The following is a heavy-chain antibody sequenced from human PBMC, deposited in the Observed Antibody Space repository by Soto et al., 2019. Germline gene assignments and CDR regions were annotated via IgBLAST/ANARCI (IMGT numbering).Heavy chain of an antibody. Sequence: SETLSLTCAVYGGSFSGYYWSWIRQPPGKGLEWIGEINHSGSTNYNPSLKSRVTISVDTSKNQFSLKLSSVTAADTAVYYCARGSGLENYYYMDVWGKGTTVTVSS. D-gene: IGHD1-1*01. CDR3: ARGSGLENYYYMDV. CDR1: GGSFSGYY. J-gene: IGHJ6*03. CDR2: INHSGST. V-gene: IGHV4-34*01.